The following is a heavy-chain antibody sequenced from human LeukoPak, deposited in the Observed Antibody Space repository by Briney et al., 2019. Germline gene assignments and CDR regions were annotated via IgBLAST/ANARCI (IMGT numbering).Heavy chain of an antibody. V-gene: IGHV3-23*01. CDR2: ITGSGGTT. CDR3: AKWGDYDGLTGYYVSDC. CDR1: GFTFSNYA. J-gene: IGHJ4*02. D-gene: IGHD3-9*01. Sequence: GGSLTLSCAASGFTFSNYAMSWVRHAPGKGLEWVSVITGSGGTTWYADSVKGHFTISRDHSKNPLYLQMNSLGDDDTAVYDCAKWGDYDGLTGYYVSDCWGQGTLVTVSS.